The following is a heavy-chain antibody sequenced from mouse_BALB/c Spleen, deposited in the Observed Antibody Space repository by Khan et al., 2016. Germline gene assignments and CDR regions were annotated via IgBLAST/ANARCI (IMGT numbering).Heavy chain of an antibody. CDR2: INPYNGDT. V-gene: IGHV1-37*01. CDR1: GYSFTGYF. J-gene: IGHJ1*01. Sequence: VKLKQSGPELVKPGASVKISCKASGYSFTGYFMSWVKQSHGKSHEWIGRINPYNGDTFYNQTLKGKATLTVDKSSSTAHMELLSLTAEDSAVYYSGRGLHWFCDVWGAGTTVTVAS. D-gene: IGHD2-13*01. CDR3: GRGLHWFCDV.